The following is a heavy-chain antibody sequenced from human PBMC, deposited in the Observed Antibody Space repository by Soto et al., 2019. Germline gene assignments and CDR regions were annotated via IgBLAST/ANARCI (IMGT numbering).Heavy chain of an antibody. D-gene: IGHD3-16*01. J-gene: IGHJ6*03. V-gene: IGHV1-8*01. CDR1: GYTFTSYD. CDR2: MNPNSGNT. Sequence: ASVKVSCKASGYTFTSYDINWVRQATGQGLEWMGWMNPNSGNTGYAQKFQGRVTMTRNTSISTAYMELSSLRSEDTAVYYCARGPVMITFGGVMAGENTDMDVWGKGTTVTVSS. CDR3: ARGPVMITFGGVMAGENTDMDV.